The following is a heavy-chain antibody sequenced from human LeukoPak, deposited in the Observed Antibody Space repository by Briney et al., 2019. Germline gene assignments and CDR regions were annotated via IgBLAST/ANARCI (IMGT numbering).Heavy chain of an antibody. CDR3: ARAILPDGSGSCYFDY. D-gene: IGHD3-10*01. V-gene: IGHV3-48*02. CDR2: ISSSSSTM. J-gene: IGHJ4*02. CDR1: GFTFSSYS. Sequence: HPGGSLRLSCAASGFTFSSYSMNWVRQAPGKGLEWVSYISSSSSTMHYADSVKGRFTISRDNAKDSLYLQMNSLRDEDTAVYYCARAILPDGSGSCYFDYWGQGTLVTVSS.